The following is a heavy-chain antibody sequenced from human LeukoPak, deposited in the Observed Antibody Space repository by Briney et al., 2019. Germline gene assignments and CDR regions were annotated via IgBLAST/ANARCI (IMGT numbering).Heavy chain of an antibody. J-gene: IGHJ4*01. CDR1: GFTFSSYA. Sequence: GGSLRLSCAASGFTFSSYAMSWVRQAPGKGLEWVANIKQDGSEKYYVDSVKGRFTTSRDNAKNSLSLQMNSLRAEDTAVYYCAGAVFTAARFDYWGHGALVTVSS. CDR2: IKQDGSEK. V-gene: IGHV3-7*01. D-gene: IGHD6-6*01. CDR3: AGAVFTAARFDY.